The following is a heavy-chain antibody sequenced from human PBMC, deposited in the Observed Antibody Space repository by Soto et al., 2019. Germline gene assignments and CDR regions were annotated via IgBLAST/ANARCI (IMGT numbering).Heavy chain of an antibody. D-gene: IGHD3-16*02. CDR3: ARDNVWGSYRPAYYFDY. CDR2: IYYSGST. J-gene: IGHJ4*02. V-gene: IGHV4-31*03. Sequence: QVQLQESGPGLVKPSQTLSLTCTVSGGSISSGGYYWSWIRQHPGKGLEWIGYIYYSGSTYYNPSLKSRVTISVDTSKNQFSLKLSSVTAADTAVYYCARDNVWGSYRPAYYFDYWGQGTLVTVSS. CDR1: GGSISSGGYY.